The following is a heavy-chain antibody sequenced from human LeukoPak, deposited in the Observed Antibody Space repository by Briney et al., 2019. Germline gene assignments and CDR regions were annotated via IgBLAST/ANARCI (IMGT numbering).Heavy chain of an antibody. CDR3: AREPYDFWSGYSDYFDY. Sequence: GGSLRFSCAASGFTFSGYWMSWVRQAPGKGLEWVSNIKQNGGEKYYADSVKGRFTISRENAKNTLYLQMNRLRAEDTAVYYCAREPYDFWSGYSDYFDYWGQGTLATVSS. J-gene: IGHJ4*02. CDR1: GFTFSGYW. V-gene: IGHV3-7*01. D-gene: IGHD3-3*01. CDR2: IKQNGGEK.